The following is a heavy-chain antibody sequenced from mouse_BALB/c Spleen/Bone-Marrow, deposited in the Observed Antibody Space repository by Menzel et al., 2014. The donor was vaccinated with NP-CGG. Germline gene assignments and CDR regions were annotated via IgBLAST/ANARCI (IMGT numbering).Heavy chain of an antibody. CDR2: INPYNDDT. CDR1: GYTFTNYI. V-gene: IGHV1-14*01. CDR3: APNYYGKGYFDY. D-gene: IGHD1-1*01. Sequence: EVKLVESGPDLVKPGASVKMSCKASGYTFTNYIMHWVKRTPGQGLEWIGYINPYNDDTKYNEKFKNKATLTSDKSSSTAYMELSSLTSDDSAIYYCAPNYYGKGYFDYWGQGTTLTVSS. J-gene: IGHJ2*01.